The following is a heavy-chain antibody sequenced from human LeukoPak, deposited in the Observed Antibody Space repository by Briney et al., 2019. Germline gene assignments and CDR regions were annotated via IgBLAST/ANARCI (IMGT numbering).Heavy chain of an antibody. V-gene: IGHV3-33*01. D-gene: IGHD2-2*01. Sequence: GRTLRLSCAASGFTFSSYGMNWVLQAPGQEREEWTVIWYDGSNTYYTDSVKGRFTISRDKSKNTLYLQMNSLRAEDTAVYYCGRDLSLYCRSTSCIQGFDYWGQGTLVTVSS. CDR1: GFTFSSYG. CDR3: GRDLSLYCRSTSCIQGFDY. J-gene: IGHJ4*02. CDR2: IWYDGSNT.